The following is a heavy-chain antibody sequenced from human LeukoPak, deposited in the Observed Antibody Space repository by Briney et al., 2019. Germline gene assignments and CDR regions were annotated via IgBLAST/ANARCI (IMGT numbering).Heavy chain of an antibody. CDR1: GYTFTNYY. CDR3: ARGGKGNADGYNQALDY. Sequence: GASVKVSCKASGYTFTNYYIHWVRQAPGQGLEWMGIINPSGGSTTYAQEFQGRVTMTRDTSTSTVYMELSSLRSEDTAVYYCARGGKGNADGYNQALDYWGQGTLVTVSS. D-gene: IGHD5-24*01. J-gene: IGHJ4*02. V-gene: IGHV1-46*01. CDR2: INPSGGST.